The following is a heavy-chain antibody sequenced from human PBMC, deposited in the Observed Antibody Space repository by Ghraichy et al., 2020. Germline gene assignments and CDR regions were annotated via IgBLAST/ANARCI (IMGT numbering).Heavy chain of an antibody. V-gene: IGHV4-61*01. D-gene: IGHD5-12*01. Sequence: SETLSLTCTVSGGSVSNSNYYWSWVRQPPGKKLVWIGYIFYNGRTKYTPSLGSRVTMSIDTSKNQLTMRLSSVTAADTGFYCSAREARYSGYDSLDIWGRGTMVTVSS. CDR3: AREARYSGYDSLDI. J-gene: IGHJ4*02. CDR1: GGSVSNSNYY. CDR2: IFYNGRT.